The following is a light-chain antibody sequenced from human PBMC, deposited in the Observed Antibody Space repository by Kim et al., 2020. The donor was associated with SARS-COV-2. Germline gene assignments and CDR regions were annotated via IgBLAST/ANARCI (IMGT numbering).Light chain of an antibody. CDR2: GKN. J-gene: IGLJ2*01. Sequence: VALGQTVRSTCQGDSLRSYYATWYQQKPGQAPIGVIYGKNNRPSGIPDRFSGSSSGNTASLTITGTQAGDEADYYCNSRDKNKNVLFGGGTQLTVL. V-gene: IGLV3-19*01. CDR3: NSRDKNKNVL. CDR1: SLRSYY.